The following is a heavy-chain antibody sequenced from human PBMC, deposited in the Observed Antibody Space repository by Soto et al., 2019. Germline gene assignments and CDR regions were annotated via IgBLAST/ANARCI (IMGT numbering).Heavy chain of an antibody. D-gene: IGHD6-19*01. CDR3: AAGSGQGLAVAHFQH. Sequence: GGSLRLSCAASGFTFSSYAMHWVRQAPGKGLEYVSAISSNGGSTYYANSVKGRFTISRDNSKNTLYLQMGSLRAEDKAVYYCAAGSGQGLAVAHFQHWGQGTLVTVSS. CDR2: ISSNGGST. J-gene: IGHJ1*01. V-gene: IGHV3-64*01. CDR1: GFTFSSYA.